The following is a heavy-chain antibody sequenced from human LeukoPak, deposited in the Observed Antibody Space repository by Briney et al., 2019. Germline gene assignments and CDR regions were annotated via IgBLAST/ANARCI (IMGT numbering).Heavy chain of an antibody. J-gene: IGHJ6*02. CDR2: INHSGST. CDR1: GGSFSGYY. D-gene: IGHD2-2*01. Sequence: SSETLSLTCAVYGGSFSGYYWSWIRQPPGKGLEWIGEINHSGSTNYNPSLKSRVTISVDTPKNQFSLKLSPVTAADTAVYYCARGYQLLSIYYYGMDVWGQGTTVTVSS. CDR3: ARGYQLLSIYYYGMDV. V-gene: IGHV4-34*01.